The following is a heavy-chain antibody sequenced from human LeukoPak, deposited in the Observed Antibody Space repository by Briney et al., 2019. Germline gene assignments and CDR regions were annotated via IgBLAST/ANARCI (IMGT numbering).Heavy chain of an antibody. D-gene: IGHD4-17*01. CDR1: GFTFSSCG. CDR3: AKLQSTVTTYFDS. CDR2: ISGSGDFT. J-gene: IGHJ4*02. Sequence: GGSLRLSCAASGFTFSSCGMSWVRQAPGKGLEWVSSISGSGDFTYYADSVKGRFTISRDKSRNTLYLQMNSLRAEDTAVYYCAKLQSTVTTYFDSWGQGTLVTVSS. V-gene: IGHV3-23*01.